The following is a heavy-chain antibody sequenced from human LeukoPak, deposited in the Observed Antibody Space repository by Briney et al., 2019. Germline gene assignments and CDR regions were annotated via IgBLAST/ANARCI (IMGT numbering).Heavy chain of an antibody. D-gene: IGHD6-19*01. V-gene: IGHV3-74*01. CDR3: VGSRSGWYYFDY. CDR1: GFSFSTYW. CDR2: INSDGSSR. J-gene: IGHJ4*02. Sequence: GGSLRLSCAASGFSFSTYWMHWVRQAPGKGPVWVSGINSDGSSRSYADSVKGRFTISRDNAKNTLYLQMNSLRAEDTAVYYWVGSRSGWYYFDYWGQGTLVTVSS.